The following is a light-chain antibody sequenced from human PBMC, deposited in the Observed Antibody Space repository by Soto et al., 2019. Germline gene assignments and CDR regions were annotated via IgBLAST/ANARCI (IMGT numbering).Light chain of an antibody. V-gene: IGKV1-39*01. CDR2: AAS. CDR3: QQTDSFPRT. Sequence: DMQMTQSPSSLSASVGDRVTITCRASQSISSYLNWYQHKPGKAPKLLIYAASSLQTGVPSRFSGSRSGTDFALTIRSLQRDDFATYYCQQTDSFPRTFGQGTKVDIK. CDR1: QSISSY. J-gene: IGKJ1*01.